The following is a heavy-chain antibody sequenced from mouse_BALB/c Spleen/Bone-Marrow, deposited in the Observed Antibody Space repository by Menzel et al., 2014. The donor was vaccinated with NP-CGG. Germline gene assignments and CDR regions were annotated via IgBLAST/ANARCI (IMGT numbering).Heavy chain of an antibody. CDR1: GDSITSGY. CDR2: ISHSGST. V-gene: IGHV3-8*02. J-gene: IGHJ4*01. Sequence: DVKLQESGPSLVKPSRTLSLTCSVTGDSITSGYWNWIRKFPGNKLEYMGYISHSGSTYYNPSLKSRISITRDTSKNQYYLQLNSVTTEDTATYYCARAGYWYDVGYAMDYWGQGTSVTVSS. CDR3: ARAGYWYDVGYAMDY. D-gene: IGHD2-14*01.